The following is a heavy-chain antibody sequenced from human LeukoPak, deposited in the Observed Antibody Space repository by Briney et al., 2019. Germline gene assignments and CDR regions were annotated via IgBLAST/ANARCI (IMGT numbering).Heavy chain of an antibody. CDR2: ISGSGGST. CDR3: AKDGAAMVVYYYGMDV. Sequence: GGSLRLSCAASGFAFSSYAMSWVRQAPGKGLEWVSAISGSGGSTYYADSVKGRFTISRDNSKNTLYLQMNSLRAEDTAVYYCAKDGAAMVVYYYGMDVWGQGTTVTVSS. CDR1: GFAFSSYA. J-gene: IGHJ6*02. D-gene: IGHD5-18*01. V-gene: IGHV3-23*01.